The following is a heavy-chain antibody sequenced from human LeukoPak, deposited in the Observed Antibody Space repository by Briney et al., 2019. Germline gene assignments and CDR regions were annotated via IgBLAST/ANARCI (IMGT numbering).Heavy chain of an antibody. Sequence: GASVKVSCKASGGTFSRYAISWVRQAPGQGLEWMGGIIPMFGIANYAQKFQGRVTITADESTRTAYMELSSLRSEYTAVYYCARDRAYTGGWRGFDYWGQGTLVTVSS. CDR3: ARDRAYTGGWRGFDY. D-gene: IGHD6-19*01. V-gene: IGHV1-69*13. CDR2: IIPMFGIA. CDR1: GGTFSRYA. J-gene: IGHJ4*02.